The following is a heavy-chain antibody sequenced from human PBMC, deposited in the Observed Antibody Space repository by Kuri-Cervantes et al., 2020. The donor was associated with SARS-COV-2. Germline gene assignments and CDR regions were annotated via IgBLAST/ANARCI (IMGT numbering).Heavy chain of an antibody. CDR1: GFTFSSYA. D-gene: IGHD6-25*01. V-gene: IGHV3-30*18. J-gene: IGHJ4*02. CDR2: IWYGGSNK. Sequence: LSLTCAASGFTFSSYAMSWVRQAPGKGLEWVAVIWYGGSNKYYADSVKGRFTISRDNSKNTLYLQMNSLRAEDTAVYYCAKDRAPRSSDYFDYWGQGTLVTVSS. CDR3: AKDRAPRSSDYFDY.